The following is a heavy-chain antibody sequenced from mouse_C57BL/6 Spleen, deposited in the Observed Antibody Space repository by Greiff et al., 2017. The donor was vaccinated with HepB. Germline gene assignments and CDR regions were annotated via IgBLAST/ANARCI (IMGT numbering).Heavy chain of an antibody. V-gene: IGHV1-55*01. J-gene: IGHJ3*01. D-gene: IGHD1-2*01. CDR1: GYTFTSYW. CDR3: ARRRPTLSWFAY. CDR2: IYPGSGST. Sequence: QVQLQQPGAELVKPGASVKMSCKASGYTFTSYWITWVKQRPGQGLEWIGDIYPGSGSTNYNEKFKSKATLTVDTSSSTAYMQLSSLTSEDSAVYYCARRRPTLSWFAYWGQGTLVTVSA.